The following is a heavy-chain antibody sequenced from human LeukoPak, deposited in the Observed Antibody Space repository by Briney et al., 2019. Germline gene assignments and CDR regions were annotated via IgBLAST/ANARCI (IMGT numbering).Heavy chain of an antibody. CDR2: INHSRST. Sequence: SETLSLTCAVYGGSFSGYYWSWIRQPPGKGLEWIGEINHSRSTNYNPSLKSRVTISVDTSKNQFSLKLSSVTAADTAVYYCARDWGYSSSWPAFDYWGQGTLVTVPS. V-gene: IGHV4-34*01. CDR1: GGSFSGYY. D-gene: IGHD6-13*01. CDR3: ARDWGYSSSWPAFDY. J-gene: IGHJ4*02.